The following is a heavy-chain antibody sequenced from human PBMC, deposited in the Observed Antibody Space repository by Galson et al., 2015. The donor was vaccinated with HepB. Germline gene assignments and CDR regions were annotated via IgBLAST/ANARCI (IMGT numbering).Heavy chain of an antibody. Sequence: ETLSLTCNVSGYSINSGFYWGWIRQPPGKGLEWIGSIYHSGFTYYNPSLKSRVTISVDTSKNQFSLKLTSVTAADTAMYFCARDLNIRRFDFWGQGTLVTVSA. D-gene: IGHD2/OR15-2a*01. J-gene: IGHJ4*02. V-gene: IGHV4-38-2*02. CDR3: ARDLNIRRFDF. CDR1: GYSINSGFY. CDR2: IYHSGFT.